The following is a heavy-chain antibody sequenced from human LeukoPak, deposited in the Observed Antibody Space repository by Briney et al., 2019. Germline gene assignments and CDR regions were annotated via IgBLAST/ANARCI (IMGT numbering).Heavy chain of an antibody. Sequence: SGPTLVKPTQTLTLTCTFSGFSLSTSGMCVSWIRQPPGKALEWLARIDWDDDKYYSTSLKTRLTISKDTSKNQVVLTMTNMDPVDTATYYCARTQYYYDSSALTYYYYYMDVWGKGTTVTISS. CDR1: GFSLSTSGMC. CDR2: IDWDDDK. V-gene: IGHV2-70*11. D-gene: IGHD3-22*01. CDR3: ARTQYYYDSSALTYYYYYMDV. J-gene: IGHJ6*03.